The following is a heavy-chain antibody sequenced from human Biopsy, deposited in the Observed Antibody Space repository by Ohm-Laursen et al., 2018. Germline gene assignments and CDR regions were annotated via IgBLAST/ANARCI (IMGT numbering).Heavy chain of an antibody. CDR3: ATDARWDPSLDAFHV. CDR1: GATVTSYA. Sequence: SSVKVSCKASGATVTSYAISWVRQAPGQGLEWMGRIIPFTGVTNYAQNLQGKVTISADKSPPTVYVELSTLKPDDTAVYYCATDARWDPSLDAFHVWGQGTQVTVS. CDR2: IIPFTGVT. V-gene: IGHV1-69*04. J-gene: IGHJ3*01. D-gene: IGHD1-26*01.